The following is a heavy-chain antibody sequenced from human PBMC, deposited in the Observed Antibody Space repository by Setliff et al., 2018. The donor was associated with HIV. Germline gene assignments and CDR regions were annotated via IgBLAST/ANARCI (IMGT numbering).Heavy chain of an antibody. CDR3: ARDPTVGSPDYFDF. Sequence: PGESLKISCAATGFTFDSYVLHWVRQAPGKGLEWVAVMSIHGNVIIYADSVEGRFTISRDNSRNRLFLQMNSLRVEDTAVYYCARDPTVGSPDYFDFWGQGTLVTVSS. CDR1: GFTFDSYV. V-gene: IGHV3-30*03. CDR2: MSIHGNVI. J-gene: IGHJ4*02. D-gene: IGHD1-26*01.